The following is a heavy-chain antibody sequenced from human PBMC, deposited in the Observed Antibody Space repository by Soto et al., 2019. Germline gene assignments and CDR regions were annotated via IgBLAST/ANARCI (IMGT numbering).Heavy chain of an antibody. V-gene: IGHV1-46*01. J-gene: IGHJ6*02. D-gene: IGHD3-22*01. CDR3: ARDYYDGTGYSGYYYYGMDV. CDR1: GYTFSTYF. Sequence: ASVKVSCKASGYTFSTYFVHWVRQAPGQGLEWMGIINPSGGSTSYAQKFQGRVTMTRDTSTSTVYMELSSLRSEDTAVYYCARDYYDGTGYSGYYYYGMDVWGQGTTVTVSS. CDR2: INPSGGST.